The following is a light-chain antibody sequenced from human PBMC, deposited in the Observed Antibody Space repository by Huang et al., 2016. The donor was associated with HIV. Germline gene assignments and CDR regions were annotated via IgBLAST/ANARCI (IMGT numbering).Light chain of an antibody. V-gene: IGKV2-30*01. CDR2: MVS. Sequence: DVVLTQSPLSLPVTLGQPASISCRASQSLGYSDGFHDLNWFHQRPGQSPRRLIYMVSHRDSVVPDRFSGSGSGLNFTLKISRVAAEDVGVYYCMQGTHWPSTFGQGTKLEIK. J-gene: IGKJ2*01. CDR1: QSLGYSDGFHD. CDR3: MQGTHWPST.